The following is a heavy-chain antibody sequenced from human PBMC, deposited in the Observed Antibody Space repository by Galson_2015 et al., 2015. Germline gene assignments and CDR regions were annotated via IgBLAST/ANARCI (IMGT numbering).Heavy chain of an antibody. CDR2: FDPEDGET. CDR3: ATRDFWSGHRDY. CDR1: GYTLTELS. D-gene: IGHD3-3*01. J-gene: IGHJ4*02. Sequence: SVKVSCKVSGYTLTELSMHWVRQAPGKGLEWMGGFDPEDGETIYAQKFQGRVTMTEDTSTDTAYMELSSLRSEDTAVYYCATRDFWSGHRDYWGQGTLVTVSS. V-gene: IGHV1-24*01.